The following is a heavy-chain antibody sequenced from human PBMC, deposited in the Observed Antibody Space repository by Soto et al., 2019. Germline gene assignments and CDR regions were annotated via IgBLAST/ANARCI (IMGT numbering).Heavy chain of an antibody. Sequence: EVQLVESGGGLVQPGGSLRLSCAASGFTVSSNYMSWVRQAPGKGLEWVSVIYSGGSTYYAYSVKGRFTISRHNSKNTLYLQMNSLRAEDTAVYYCASDLLAQEQNWGQGTLVTVSS. J-gene: IGHJ4*02. CDR3: ASDLLAQEQN. D-gene: IGHD2-21*01. V-gene: IGHV3-53*04. CDR2: IYSGGST. CDR1: GFTVSSNY.